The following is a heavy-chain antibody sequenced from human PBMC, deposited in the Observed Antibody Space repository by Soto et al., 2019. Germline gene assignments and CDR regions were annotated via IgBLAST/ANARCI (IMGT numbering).Heavy chain of an antibody. CDR3: ARESEDLTSNFDY. Sequence: AVSLRLSCAASGFTFTRYSMNWVRQAPGKGLEWVSSISSTTNYIYYRDSMKGRFTISRDNAKNSLYLEMNSLRAEDTAVYYCARESEDLTSNFDYWGQGTLVTVSS. V-gene: IGHV3-21*06. CDR2: ISSTTNYI. J-gene: IGHJ4*02. CDR1: GFTFTRYS.